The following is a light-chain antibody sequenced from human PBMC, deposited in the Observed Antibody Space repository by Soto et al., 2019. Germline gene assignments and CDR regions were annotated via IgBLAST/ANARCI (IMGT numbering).Light chain of an antibody. CDR2: DAS. V-gene: IGKV1-5*01. CDR3: QQYNSYPPCT. Sequence: DIQMTQSPSTLSASVGDRVTITCRASQSISSWLAWYQQKPGKAPKLLIYDASGLESGVPSRFSGSGSGTEFTLTISSLQPDDFATYYCQQYNSYPPCTFGQGTKLEIK. CDR1: QSISSW. J-gene: IGKJ2*02.